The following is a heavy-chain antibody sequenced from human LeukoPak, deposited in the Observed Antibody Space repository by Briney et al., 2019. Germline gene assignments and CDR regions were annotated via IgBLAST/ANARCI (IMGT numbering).Heavy chain of an antibody. CDR3: ARDRADGADY. V-gene: IGHV3-7*01. D-gene: IGHD4-17*01. CDR1: GFTFVNSW. Sequence: PGGSLRLSCAASGFTFVNSWMTWVRQAPGKGLEWVANIKPDGSEKYHVDSLKGRFTISRDNAKNSLYLQMNSLGVEDTAVYYCARDRADGADYWGQGTLVAVSS. J-gene: IGHJ4*02. CDR2: IKPDGSEK.